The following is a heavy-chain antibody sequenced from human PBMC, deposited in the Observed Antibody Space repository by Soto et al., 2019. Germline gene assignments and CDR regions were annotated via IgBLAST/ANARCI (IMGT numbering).Heavy chain of an antibody. CDR3: ARASTGGGYIVVVTAPDGWYDP. V-gene: IGHV1-69*12. D-gene: IGHD2-21*02. CDR1: GGTFSSYA. J-gene: IGHJ5*02. Sequence: QVQLVQSGAEVKKPGSSVKVSCKASGGTFSSYAISWVRQAPGQGLEWMGGIIPIFGTANYAQKFQGRVTSSADESTSTPYMGVGSLRSDDTAVYYCARASTGGGYIVVVTAPDGWYDPWGQGTLVTVSS. CDR2: IIPIFGTA.